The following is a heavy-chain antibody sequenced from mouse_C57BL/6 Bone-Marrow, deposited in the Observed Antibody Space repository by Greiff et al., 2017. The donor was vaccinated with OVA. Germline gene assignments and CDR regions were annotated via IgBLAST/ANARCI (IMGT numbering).Heavy chain of an antibody. J-gene: IGHJ1*03. D-gene: IGHD2-1*01. CDR2: IYPGSGST. CDR1: GYTFTSYW. V-gene: IGHV1-55*01. Sequence: VQLQQPGAELVKPGASVKMSCKASGYTFTSYWITWVKQRPGQGLEWIGDIYPGSGSTNYNEKFKSKATLTVDTSSSTAYMQLSSLTSDDSAVYYCSRIYYGNFYWYFDFLGTGTTVTVSS. CDR3: SRIYYGNFYWYFDF.